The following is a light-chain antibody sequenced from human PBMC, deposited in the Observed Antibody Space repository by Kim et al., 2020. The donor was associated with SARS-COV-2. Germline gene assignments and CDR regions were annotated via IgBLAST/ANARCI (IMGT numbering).Light chain of an antibody. V-gene: IGKV3-11*01. J-gene: IGKJ5*01. CDR3: QQRHAWPVT. Sequence: WSPGDIATLSCRASQSVTSDLAWYQQKPGQAPRIFIYDTSNRAGGVPARFSGSGSGTDFTLTISSLEPEDFAVYYCQQRHAWPVTFGQGTRLEIK. CDR1: QSVTSD. CDR2: DTS.